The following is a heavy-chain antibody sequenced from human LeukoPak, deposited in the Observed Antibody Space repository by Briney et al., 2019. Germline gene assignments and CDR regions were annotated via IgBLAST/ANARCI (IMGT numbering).Heavy chain of an antibody. D-gene: IGHD6-13*01. J-gene: IGHJ4*02. CDR2: INWNGGSK. CDR3: ARDLYSSSWYFVSPGGY. CDR1: GFTFDDYG. V-gene: IGHV3-20*04. Sequence: GGSLRLSCAASGFTFDDYGMSWVRQAPGKGLEWVSGINWNGGSKGYADSVKGRFTIPRDNAKNSLYLQMNSLRAEDTALYYCARDLYSSSWYFVSPGGYWGQGTLVTVSS.